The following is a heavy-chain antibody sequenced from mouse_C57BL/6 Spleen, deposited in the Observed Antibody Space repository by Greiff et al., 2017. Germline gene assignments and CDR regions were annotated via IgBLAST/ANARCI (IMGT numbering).Heavy chain of an antibody. V-gene: IGHV1-9*01. J-gene: IGHJ2*01. CDR3: TRIGYYGSSFDY. CDR2: ILPGSGNT. Sequence: AQLQQSGAELMKPGASVKLSCKATGYTFTGYWIEWVKQRPGHGLEWIGEILPGSGNTNYNEKFKGKATFTADTSSNTAYVQLSSLTTEDSAIYYCTRIGYYGSSFDYWGQGTTLTVSS. CDR1: GYTFTGYW. D-gene: IGHD1-1*01.